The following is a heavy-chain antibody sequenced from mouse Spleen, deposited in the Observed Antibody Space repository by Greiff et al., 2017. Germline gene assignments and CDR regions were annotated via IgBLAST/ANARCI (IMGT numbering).Heavy chain of an antibody. CDR2: IYPGSGNT. J-gene: IGHJ4*01. CDR3: ARDYGSHYAMDY. CDR1: GYTFTDYY. V-gene: IGHV1-77*01. Sequence: VQLQQSGAELARPGASVKLSCKASGYTFTDYYINWVKQRTGQGLEWIGEIYPGSGNTYYNEKFKGKATLTADKSSSTAYMQLSSLTSEDSAVYFCARDYGSHYAMDYWGQGTSVTVSS. D-gene: IGHD1-1*01.